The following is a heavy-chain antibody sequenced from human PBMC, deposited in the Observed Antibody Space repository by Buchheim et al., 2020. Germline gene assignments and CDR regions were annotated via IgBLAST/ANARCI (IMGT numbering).Heavy chain of an antibody. CDR1: GFTFNRYG. J-gene: IGHJ4*02. Sequence: QVQLVESGGGVVQPGMSLRLSCAASGFTFNRYGMHWVRQAPGKGLEWVAIIWYDGSNKYYVDSVKGRFTISRDQSKNTVALQMNSLRAEDTAVYYCARNNGNYRLDDWGQGTL. CDR3: ARNNGNYRLDD. CDR2: IWYDGSNK. V-gene: IGHV3-33*01. D-gene: IGHD1-26*01.